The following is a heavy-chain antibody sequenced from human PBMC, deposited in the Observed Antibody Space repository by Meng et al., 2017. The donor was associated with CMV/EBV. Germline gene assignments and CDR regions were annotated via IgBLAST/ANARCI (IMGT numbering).Heavy chain of an antibody. CDR1: GYTFTSHD. CDR3: ARDVADVNHGMDV. J-gene: IGHJ6*02. CDR2: MNPNSGNT. V-gene: IGHV1-8*03. Sequence: ASAKVSCKASGYTFTSHDINWVRQATGQGLEWMGWMNPNSGNTGYAQKFQGRVTITRNTSISTAYMKLSSLRSDDTAVYYCARDVADVNHGMDVWGQGTTVTSP. D-gene: IGHD3-10*02.